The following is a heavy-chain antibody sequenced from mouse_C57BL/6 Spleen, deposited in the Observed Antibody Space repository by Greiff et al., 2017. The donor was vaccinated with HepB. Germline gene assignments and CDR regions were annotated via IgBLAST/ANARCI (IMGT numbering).Heavy chain of an antibody. Sequence: QVQLKESGAELVKPGASVKLSCKASGYTFTEYTIHWVKQRSGQGLEWIGWFYPGSGSIKYNEKFKDKATLTADKSSSTVYMELSRLTSEDSAVYFCARHEGSSYGSSYDYAMDYWGQGTSVTVSS. CDR2: FYPGSGSI. V-gene: IGHV1-62-2*01. J-gene: IGHJ4*01. CDR3: ARHEGSSYGSSYDYAMDY. CDR1: GYTFTEYT. D-gene: IGHD1-1*01.